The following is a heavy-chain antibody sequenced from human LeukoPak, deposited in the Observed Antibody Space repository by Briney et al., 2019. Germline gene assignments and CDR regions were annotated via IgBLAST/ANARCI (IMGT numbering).Heavy chain of an antibody. CDR1: GSTFISYA. Sequence: GGSLRLSGAASGSTFISYAMSWLRQAPGKGLAWVSAISGSGGSTYYADSVKGRFTISRDKSKDTLYLQMNSLRAEHPAVYYCPKGSRFLELLLYFDCWGQGTLVTVSS. CDR2: ISGSGGST. D-gene: IGHD3-3*01. CDR3: PKGSRFLELLLYFDC. J-gene: IGHJ4*02. V-gene: IGHV3-23*01.